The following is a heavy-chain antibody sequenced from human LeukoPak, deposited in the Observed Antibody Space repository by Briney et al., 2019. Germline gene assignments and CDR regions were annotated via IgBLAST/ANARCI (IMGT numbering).Heavy chain of an antibody. J-gene: IGHJ5*02. CDR1: GFTVSSNY. CDR2: IYSGGST. V-gene: IGHV3-53*01. CDR3: AREVVYSYGLDWFDP. Sequence: GGSLRLSCAASGFTVSSNYMSWVRQAPGKGLEWVSVIYSGGSTYYADSVKGRFTISRDNSKNTLYLQMNSLRAEDTAVYYCAREVVYSYGLDWFDPWGQGTLVTVSS. D-gene: IGHD5-18*01.